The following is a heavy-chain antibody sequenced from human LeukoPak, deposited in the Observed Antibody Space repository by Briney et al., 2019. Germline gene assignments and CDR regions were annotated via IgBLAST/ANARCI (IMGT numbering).Heavy chain of an antibody. Sequence: PGRSLRLSCAASGFTFSSYAMHWVRQAPGKGLEWVAVISYDGSNKYYADSVKGRFTISRDNSKNTLYLQMNSLRAEDTAVYYCVRGGTDILLEPPAIPFDYWGQGALVTVSS. CDR1: GFTFSSYA. CDR2: ISYDGSNK. V-gene: IGHV3-30*04. J-gene: IGHJ4*02. D-gene: IGHD2-8*01. CDR3: VRGGTDILLEPPAIPFDY.